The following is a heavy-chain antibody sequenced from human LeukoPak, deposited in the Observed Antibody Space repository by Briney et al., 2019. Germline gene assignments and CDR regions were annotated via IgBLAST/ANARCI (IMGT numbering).Heavy chain of an antibody. CDR1: GGTFSSYA. CDR3: ARSYSSSAGPGAFDY. CDR2: IIPIFGTA. V-gene: IGHV1-69*01. Sequence: GASVKVSCKASGGTFSSYAISWVRQAPGEGLEWMGGIIPIFGTANYAQKFQGRVTITADESTSTAYMELSSLRSEDTAVYYCARSYSSSAGPGAFDYWGQGTLVTVSS. J-gene: IGHJ4*02. D-gene: IGHD6-6*01.